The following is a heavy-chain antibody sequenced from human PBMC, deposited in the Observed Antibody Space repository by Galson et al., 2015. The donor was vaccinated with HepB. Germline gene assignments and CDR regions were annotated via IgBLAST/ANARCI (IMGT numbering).Heavy chain of an antibody. CDR3: ARDLSAHQLLYENWFDP. V-gene: IGHV1-18*04. J-gene: IGHJ5*02. CDR2: ISAYNGNT. CDR1: GYTFTSYG. Sequence: QSGAEVKKPGASVKVSCKASGYTFTSYGISWVRQAPGQGLEWMGWISAYNGNTNYAQKLQGRVTMTTDTSTSTAYMELRSLRSDDTAVYYCARDLSAHQLLYENWFDPWGQGTLVTVSS. D-gene: IGHD2-2*02.